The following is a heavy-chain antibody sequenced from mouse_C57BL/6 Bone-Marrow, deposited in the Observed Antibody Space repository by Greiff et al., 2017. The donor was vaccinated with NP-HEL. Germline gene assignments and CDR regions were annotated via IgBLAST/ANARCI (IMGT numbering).Heavy chain of an antibody. J-gene: IGHJ3*01. CDR1: GYTFTSYW. V-gene: IGHV1-7*01. CDR2: INPSSGYT. CDR3: ASPIYYYGSTFAY. D-gene: IGHD1-1*01. Sequence: QVQLQQSGAELANPGASVKLSCKASGYTFTSYWMHWVKQRPGQGLEWIGYINPSSGYTKYNQKFKDKATLTADKSSSTAYMQLSSLTYEDSAVYYCASPIYYYGSTFAYWGQGTLVTVSA.